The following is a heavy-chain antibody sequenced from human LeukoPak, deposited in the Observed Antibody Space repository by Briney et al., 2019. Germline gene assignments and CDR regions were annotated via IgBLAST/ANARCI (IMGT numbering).Heavy chain of an antibody. CDR1: GVSISRGGYS. Sequence: PSETLSLTCAVSGVSISRGGYSWSWIRQPPGKGLEWIGYVFYIGSTNYNPSLKSRVTLSVDTSKNQFSLNLRSVTAADTAVYYCARGPFRDSSSWYYFDYWGQGTLVTVSS. V-gene: IGHV4-61*08. CDR2: VFYIGST. J-gene: IGHJ4*02. CDR3: ARGPFRDSSSWYYFDY. D-gene: IGHD6-13*01.